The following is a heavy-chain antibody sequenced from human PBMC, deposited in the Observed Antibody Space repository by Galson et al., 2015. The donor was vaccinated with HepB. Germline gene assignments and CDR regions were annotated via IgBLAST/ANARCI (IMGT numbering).Heavy chain of an antibody. CDR1: GFTFSDYY. Sequence: SLRLSCAASGFTFSDYYMSWIRQAPGKGLEWVSYISSSGSTVYYADSVKGRFTISRDNAKNSLYLQMNSLRVEDTAVYYCVRAYYYDSSGYYPYWGQGTLVTVSS. CDR2: ISSSGSTV. J-gene: IGHJ4*02. V-gene: IGHV3-11*04. D-gene: IGHD3-22*01. CDR3: VRAYYYDSSGYYPY.